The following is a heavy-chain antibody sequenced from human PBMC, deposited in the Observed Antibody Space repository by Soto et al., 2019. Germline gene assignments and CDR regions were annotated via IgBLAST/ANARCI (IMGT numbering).Heavy chain of an antibody. CDR1: GFTFSDYY. CDR3: SRGVTGGVVVRGFDY. J-gene: IGHJ4*02. CDR2: ISSSGSTI. V-gene: IGHV3-11*01. D-gene: IGHD2-2*01. Sequence: GGSLRLSCAASGFTFSDYYMSWIRQAPGKGLEWVSYISSSGSTIYYADSVKGRFTISRDNAKNSLYLQMNSLRAEDTAVYYWSRGVTGGVVVRGFDYWGQGTLVTVSS.